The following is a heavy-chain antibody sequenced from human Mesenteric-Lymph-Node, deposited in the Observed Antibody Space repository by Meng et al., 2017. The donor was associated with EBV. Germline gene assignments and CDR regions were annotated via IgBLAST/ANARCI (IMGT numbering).Heavy chain of an antibody. CDR1: GGSFSGYH. CDR2: ISQSGET. CDR3: ARGTIFGIVVTYFDY. V-gene: IGHV4-34*01. D-gene: IGHD3-3*01. Sequence: QWGGGLLEPVETLLLTCAASGGSFSGYHWSWIRQPPGKGLEYIGEISQSGETNYNPSLKSRVTISVDTSRNQFSLKMRSVTAADTAVYYCARGTIFGIVVTYFDYWSQGNLVTVSS. J-gene: IGHJ4*02.